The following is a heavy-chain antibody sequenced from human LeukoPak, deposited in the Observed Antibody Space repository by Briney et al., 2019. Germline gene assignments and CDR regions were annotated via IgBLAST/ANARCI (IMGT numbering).Heavy chain of an antibody. Sequence: PSETLSLTCTVSGGSISSSSYYWGWIRQPPGKGLEWIGSIYYSGSTYYNPSLKSRVTISVDTSKNQFSLKLSSVTAADTAVYYCARAGPFDPWGQGTLVTVSS. CDR3: ARAGPFDP. V-gene: IGHV4-39*01. CDR1: GGSISSSSYY. CDR2: IYYSGST. J-gene: IGHJ5*02.